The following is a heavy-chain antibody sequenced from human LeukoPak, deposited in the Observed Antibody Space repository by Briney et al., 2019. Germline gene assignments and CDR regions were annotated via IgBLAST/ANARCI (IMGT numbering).Heavy chain of an antibody. J-gene: IGHJ4*02. Sequence: WASVKVSCKASGGTFSSYAISWVRQAPGQGLEWMGRIIPILGIANYAQKFQGRVTITADKSTSTAYMELSSLRSEDTAVYYCAKNYYDSSGYYFVGYWGQGTLVTVSS. CDR1: GGTFSSYA. D-gene: IGHD3-22*01. CDR3: AKNYYDSSGYYFVGY. CDR2: IIPILGIA. V-gene: IGHV1-69*04.